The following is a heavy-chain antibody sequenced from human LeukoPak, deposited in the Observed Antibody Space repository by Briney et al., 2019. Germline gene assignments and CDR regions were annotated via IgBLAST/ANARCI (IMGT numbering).Heavy chain of an antibody. V-gene: IGHV4-34*01. J-gene: IGHJ4*02. D-gene: IGHD1-1*01. Sequence: PSETLSLTCAVYGGSFSGYYWSWIRQPPGKGLEWIGEINHSGSTNYNPSLKSRVTISVDTSKNQFSLKLSSVTAADTAVYYCARHQRNWPFDYWGQGTLVTVSS. CDR2: INHSGST. CDR3: ARHQRNWPFDY. CDR1: GGSFSGYY.